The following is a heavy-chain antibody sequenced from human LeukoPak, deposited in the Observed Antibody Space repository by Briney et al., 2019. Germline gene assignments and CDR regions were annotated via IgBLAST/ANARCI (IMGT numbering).Heavy chain of an antibody. J-gene: IGHJ4*02. CDR1: GYTFTSYY. CDR3: ARDRGTPGTGEAGYYFDY. D-gene: IGHD2-15*01. V-gene: IGHV1-46*01. Sequence: GASVKVSCKASGYTFTSYYMHWVRQAPGQGLEWMGIINPSGGSTSYAQKFQGRVTMTRDTSTSTVYMELSSLRSEDTAVYYCARDRGTPGTGEAGYYFDYWGQGTLVTVSS. CDR2: INPSGGST.